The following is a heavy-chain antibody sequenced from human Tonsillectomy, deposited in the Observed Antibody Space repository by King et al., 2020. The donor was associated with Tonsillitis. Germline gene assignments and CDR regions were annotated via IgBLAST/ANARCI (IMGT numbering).Heavy chain of an antibody. CDR1: GGSISSSSYY. Sequence: LQLQESGPGLVKPSETLSLTCTVSGGSISSSSYYWGWIRQPPGKGLEWIGSIYYIGSTYYNPSLKSRVTISVDTSKNQFSLKLSSVTAADTAVYYCARPSYYYDSSGYYGNWFDPWGQGTLVTVSS. D-gene: IGHD3-22*01. CDR3: ARPSYYYDSSGYYGNWFDP. CDR2: IYYIGST. J-gene: IGHJ5*02. V-gene: IGHV4-39*01.